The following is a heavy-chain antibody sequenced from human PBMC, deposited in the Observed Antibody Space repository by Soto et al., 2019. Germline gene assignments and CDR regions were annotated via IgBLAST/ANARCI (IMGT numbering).Heavy chain of an antibody. CDR2: ISGSGGST. Sequence: VGSLRLSCAASGFTFSSYAMSWVRQAPGKGLEWVSAISGSGGSTYYADSVKGRFTISRDNSKNTLYLQMNSLRAEDTAVYYCAKDLGLGWFGAPYDAFDIWGQGTMVTVSS. CDR3: AKDLGLGWFGAPYDAFDI. V-gene: IGHV3-23*01. D-gene: IGHD3-10*01. CDR1: GFTFSSYA. J-gene: IGHJ3*02.